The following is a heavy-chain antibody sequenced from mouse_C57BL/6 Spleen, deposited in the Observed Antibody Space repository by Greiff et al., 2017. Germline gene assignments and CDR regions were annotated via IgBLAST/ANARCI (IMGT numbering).Heavy chain of an antibody. CDR2: INPSTGGT. D-gene: IGHD4-1*01. CDR1: GYSFTGYY. J-gene: IGHJ3*01. V-gene: IGHV1-42*01. CDR3: ARGRLTGVFAF. Sequence: EVQLQESGPELVKPGASVKISCKASGYSFTGYYMNWVKQSPEKSLEWIGEINPSTGGTTYNQKFKAKATLTVDKSTSTAYMQLKSLTSEDAAVYCCARGRLTGVFAFWGTGTLVTVSA.